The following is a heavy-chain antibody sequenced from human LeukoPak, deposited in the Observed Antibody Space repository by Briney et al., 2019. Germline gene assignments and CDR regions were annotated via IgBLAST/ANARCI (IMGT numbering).Heavy chain of an antibody. CDR3: ARRSPYTSGWYYFDY. CDR2: LYPGDSDT. J-gene: IGHJ4*02. D-gene: IGHD6-19*01. Sequence: GESLKISCKGSGYTFTSYWIAWVRQVPGKGLEWMGILYPGDSDTRYSPSFQGQVTISADKSISTAYLQWSSLKASDTAMYYCARRSPYTSGWYYFDYWGQGSLVTVSS. V-gene: IGHV5-51*01. CDR1: GYTFTSYW.